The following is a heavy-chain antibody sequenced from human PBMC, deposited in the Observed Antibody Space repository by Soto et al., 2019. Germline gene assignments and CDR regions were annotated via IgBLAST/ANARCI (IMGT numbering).Heavy chain of an antibody. D-gene: IGHD6-13*01. J-gene: IGHJ1*01. CDR3: AKDSPPIAAAGKRTEYFQH. CDR2: ISYDGSNK. Sequence: GGSLRLSCAASGFTFSSYGMHWVRQAPGKGLEWVAVISYDGSNKYYADSVKGRFTISRDNSKNTLYLQMNSLRAEDTAVYYCAKDSPPIAAAGKRTEYFQHWGQGTLVTVSS. CDR1: GFTFSSYG. V-gene: IGHV3-30*18.